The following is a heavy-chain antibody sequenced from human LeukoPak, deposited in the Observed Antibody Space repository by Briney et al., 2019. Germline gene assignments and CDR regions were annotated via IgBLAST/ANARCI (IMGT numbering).Heavy chain of an antibody. CDR3: ASETRLGELSPDAFDI. CDR1: GGSISSGDYY. D-gene: IGHD3-16*02. Sequence: SETLSLTCTVSGGSISSGDYYWSWIRQPPGKGLEWIGYIYYSGSTYYNPSLKSRVTISVDTSKNQFSLKLSSVTAADTAVYYCASETRLGELSPDAFDIWGQGTMVTVSS. V-gene: IGHV4-30-4*01. CDR2: IYYSGST. J-gene: IGHJ3*02.